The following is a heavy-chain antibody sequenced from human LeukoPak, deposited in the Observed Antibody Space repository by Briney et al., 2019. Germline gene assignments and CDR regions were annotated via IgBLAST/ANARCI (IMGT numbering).Heavy chain of an antibody. D-gene: IGHD6-13*01. J-gene: IGHJ4*02. Sequence: GASVKVSCKASGGTFSSYAISWVRQAPGQGLEWMGGIIPIFGTANYAQKFQGRVTITADKSTSTAYMELSSLRSEDTAVYYCAKDGGRQQLGWFYFDNWGQGTLVTVSS. CDR3: AKDGGRQQLGWFYFDN. CDR2: IIPIFGTA. CDR1: GGTFSSYA. V-gene: IGHV1-69*06.